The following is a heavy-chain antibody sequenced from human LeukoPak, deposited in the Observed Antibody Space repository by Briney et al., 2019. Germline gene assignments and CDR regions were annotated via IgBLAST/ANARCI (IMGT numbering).Heavy chain of an antibody. V-gene: IGHV4-59*01. CDR1: GGSISSYY. D-gene: IGHD6-13*01. J-gene: IGHJ6*02. CDR2: IYYSGST. CDR3: ARGGIAAAGDYYGMDV. Sequence: PSETLSLTCTVSGGSISSYYWSWIRQPPGKGLEWIGYIYYSGSTNYNPSLKSRVIISVDTSKNQFSLKLSSVTAADTAVYYCARGGIAAAGDYYGMDVWGQGTTVTVSS.